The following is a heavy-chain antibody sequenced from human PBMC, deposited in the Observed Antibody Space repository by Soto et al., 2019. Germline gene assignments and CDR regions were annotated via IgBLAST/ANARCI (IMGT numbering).Heavy chain of an antibody. CDR3: ARGGAYCGGDCPSSDY. J-gene: IGHJ4*02. D-gene: IGHD2-21*02. Sequence: EVQLVESGGGLVQPGGSLRLSCAASGFTFSSYEMNWVRQAPGKGLEWVSYISSSGSTIYYAVSVKGRFTISRDNAKNSLYLQMNSLRAEDTAVYYCARGGAYCGGDCPSSDYWGQGTLVTVSS. V-gene: IGHV3-48*03. CDR2: ISSSGSTI. CDR1: GFTFSSYE.